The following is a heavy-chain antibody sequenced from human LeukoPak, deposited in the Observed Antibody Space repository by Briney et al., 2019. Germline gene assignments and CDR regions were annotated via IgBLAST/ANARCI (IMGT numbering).Heavy chain of an antibody. CDR3: ARTLLGRVRGVITNQPYYYYGMDV. CDR2: IYYSGST. J-gene: IGHJ6*02. Sequence: SETLSLTCTVSGGSISSSSYYWGWIRQPPGKGLEWIGSIYYSGSTYYNPSLKSRVTISVDTSKNQFSLKLSSVTAADTAVYYCARTLLGRVRGVITNQPYYYYGMDVWGQGTTVTVSS. D-gene: IGHD3-10*01. V-gene: IGHV4-39*07. CDR1: GGSISSSSYY.